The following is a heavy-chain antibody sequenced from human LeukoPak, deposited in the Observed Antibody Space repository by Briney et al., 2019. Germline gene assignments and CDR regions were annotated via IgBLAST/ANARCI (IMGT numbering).Heavy chain of an antibody. V-gene: IGHV3-23*01. J-gene: IGHJ4*02. CDR2: ISGSGGST. D-gene: IGHD4-17*01. CDR1: GFTFSSYA. CDR3: AKETLAVTSYFDY. Sequence: GGSLRLSCAASGFTFSSYAMSRVRQAPGKGLEWVSAISGSGGSTYYADSVKSRFTISRDNSKNTLYLQMNSLRAEDTAVYYCAKETLAVTSYFDYWGQGTLVTVSS.